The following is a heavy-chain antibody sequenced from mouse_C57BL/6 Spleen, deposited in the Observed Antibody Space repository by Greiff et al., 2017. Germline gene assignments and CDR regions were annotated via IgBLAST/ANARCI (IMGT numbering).Heavy chain of an antibody. Sequence: QVHVKQPGAELVKPGASVKLSCKASGYTFTSYWMHWVKQRPGQGLEWIGMIHPNSGSTNYNEKFKSKATLTVDKSSSTAYMQLSSLTSEDAAVYYCARLITTVVADYWGQGTTLTVSS. CDR3: ARLITTVVADY. J-gene: IGHJ2*01. V-gene: IGHV1-64*01. CDR2: IHPNSGST. D-gene: IGHD1-1*01. CDR1: GYTFTSYW.